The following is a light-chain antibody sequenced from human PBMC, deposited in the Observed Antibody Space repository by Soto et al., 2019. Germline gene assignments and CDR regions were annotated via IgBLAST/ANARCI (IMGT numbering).Light chain of an antibody. Sequence: EVVVTHSPGTLSLSPGERATLSCRASQSVSSNYLAWYQQKPGQAPKLLIYGASSGATGIPDRFSGSGSGTDFTLTISRLEPEDFAVYYCQQYGSSTWTFGQGTRLENK. CDR2: GAS. CDR1: QSVSSNY. V-gene: IGKV3-20*01. CDR3: QQYGSSTWT. J-gene: IGKJ5*01.